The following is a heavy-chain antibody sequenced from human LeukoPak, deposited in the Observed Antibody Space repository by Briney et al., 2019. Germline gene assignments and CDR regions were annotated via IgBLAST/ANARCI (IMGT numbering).Heavy chain of an antibody. D-gene: IGHD3-9*01. V-gene: IGHV3-21*01. CDR2: ISSSSSYI. CDR1: GFTFSGYG. J-gene: IGHJ6*03. Sequence: GGSLRLSCASSGFTFSGYGMHWFRQAPGKGLDWVSSISSSSSYIYYADSVKGRFTISRDNAKNSLYLQMNSLRAEDTAVYYCARDDGLVIKGNYYYMDVWGKGTTVTVSS. CDR3: ARDDGLVIKGNYYYMDV.